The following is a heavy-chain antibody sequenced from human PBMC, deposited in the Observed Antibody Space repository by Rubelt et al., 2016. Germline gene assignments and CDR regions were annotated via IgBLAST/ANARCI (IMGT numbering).Heavy chain of an antibody. CDR2: INPSGGST. CDR1: GYTFTSYY. J-gene: IGHJ3*02. CDR3: ATTVEMATLGAFDI. Sequence: QVQLVQSGAEVKKPGASVKVSCKASGYTFTSYYMHWVRQAPGQGLEWMGIINPSGGSTSYEKKFQGRGTRTREPSTRTVDMELSSLRSEDTAVYYCATTVEMATLGAFDIWGQGTMVTVSS. V-gene: IGHV1-46*01. D-gene: IGHD5-24*01.